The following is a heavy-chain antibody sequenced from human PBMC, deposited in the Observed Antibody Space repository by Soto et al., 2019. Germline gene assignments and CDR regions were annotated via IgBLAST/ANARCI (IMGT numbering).Heavy chain of an antibody. CDR1: GDIFTSYA. V-gene: IGHV1-3*01. CDR3: ARGSSSEYYYYGMDV. J-gene: IGHJ6*02. CDR2: INAGNGNT. Sequence: ASVKVSCKASGDIFTSYAMHWVRPAPGQRLEWMGWINAGNGNTKYSQKFQGRVTITRDTSASTAYMELSSLRSEDTAVYYCARGSSSEYYYYGMDVWGQGTTVTVSS. D-gene: IGHD6-6*01.